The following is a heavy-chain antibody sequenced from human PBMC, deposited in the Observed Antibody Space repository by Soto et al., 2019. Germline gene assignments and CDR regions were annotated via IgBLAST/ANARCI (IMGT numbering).Heavy chain of an antibody. CDR1: GYTFTSYA. V-gene: IGHV1-3*01. Sequence: QVQLVQSGAEVKKPGASVKVSCKASGYTFTSYAMHWVRQAPGQRLEWMGWINAGNGNTKYSQKFQGRDTITRDTSASTAYMELSSLRSEDTAVYYCASNGIAAAGYYYYYGMDVWGQGTTVTVSS. CDR3: ASNGIAAAGYYYYYGMDV. J-gene: IGHJ6*02. D-gene: IGHD6-13*01. CDR2: INAGNGNT.